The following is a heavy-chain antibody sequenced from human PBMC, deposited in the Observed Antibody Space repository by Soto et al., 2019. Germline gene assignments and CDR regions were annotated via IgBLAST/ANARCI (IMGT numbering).Heavy chain of an antibody. CDR1: GFTFTFYT. V-gene: IGHV3-48*01. D-gene: IGHD5-18*01. CDR2: INHDGGTI. Sequence: EVQLMESGGGLVQPGGSLRLSCAASGFTFTFYTFNWVRQAPGKGLEWVSYINHDGGTISYADSVKGRFTISRDNAKNSLFMQMNSLRAEDTGDYYCARTIRGYSYGSDYWGQGTLVTVSS. J-gene: IGHJ4*02. CDR3: ARTIRGYSYGSDY.